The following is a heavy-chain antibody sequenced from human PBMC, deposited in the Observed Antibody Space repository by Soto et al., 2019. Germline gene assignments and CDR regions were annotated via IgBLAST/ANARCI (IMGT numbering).Heavy chain of an antibody. D-gene: IGHD3-10*01. V-gene: IGHV4-61*01. CDR1: GGSVSSGTYY. CDR2: IYYSGNT. Sequence: QVQLQESGPGLVEPSETLSLTCTVSGGSVSSGTYYWSWIRQPPGKGLEWIGYIYYSGNTNYNPSLKSRVTLSVDTSKNQFSLRLSSVTAADTAVYYCARDRGYGSGSYYFDPWGQGTLVTVSS. CDR3: ARDRGYGSGSYYFDP. J-gene: IGHJ5*02.